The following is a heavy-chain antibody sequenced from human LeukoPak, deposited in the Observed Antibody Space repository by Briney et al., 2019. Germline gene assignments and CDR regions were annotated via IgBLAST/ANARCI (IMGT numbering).Heavy chain of an antibody. Sequence: PSETLSLTCTVSGGSISSSSYYWGWIRQPPGKGLEWIGSIYYSGSTYYNPSLKSRVTISVDTSKNQFSLKLSSVTAADTAVYYCAREGPSTGAFDIWGQGTMVTVSS. CDR2: IYYSGST. V-gene: IGHV4-39*07. CDR1: GGSISSSSYY. D-gene: IGHD3-10*01. J-gene: IGHJ3*02. CDR3: AREGPSTGAFDI.